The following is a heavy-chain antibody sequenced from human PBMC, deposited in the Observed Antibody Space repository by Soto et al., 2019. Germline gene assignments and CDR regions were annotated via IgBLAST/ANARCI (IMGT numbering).Heavy chain of an antibody. Sequence: GGSLRLSCTASGFTFGDYAMSWFRQAPGKGLEWVSFIRSKAYGGTTEYAASVKGRFTISRDDSKSIAYLQMNSLKTEDTAVYYCTRCRVVYYDSSGYPTVAYFDYWGQGTLVTVSS. CDR3: TRCRVVYYDSSGYPTVAYFDY. CDR1: GFTFGDYA. J-gene: IGHJ4*02. V-gene: IGHV3-49*03. D-gene: IGHD3-22*01. CDR2: IRSKAYGGTT.